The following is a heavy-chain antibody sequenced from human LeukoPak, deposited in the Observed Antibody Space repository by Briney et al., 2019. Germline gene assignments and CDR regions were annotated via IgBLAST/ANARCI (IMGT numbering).Heavy chain of an antibody. V-gene: IGHV3-23*01. CDR1: GFTFRDFA. J-gene: IGHJ4*02. CDR2: ISGDAHST. Sequence: GGSLRLSCAASGFTFRDFAMSWVRQAPGKGLEWVSAISGDAHSTYYADSLKGRFTITRDNSKNTLYLQMNSLRAADTATYFCVKDAPLPLDFWGQGALVIVSS. CDR3: VKDAPLPLDF.